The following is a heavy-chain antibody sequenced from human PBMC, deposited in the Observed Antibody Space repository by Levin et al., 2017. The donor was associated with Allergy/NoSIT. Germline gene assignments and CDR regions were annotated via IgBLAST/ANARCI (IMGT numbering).Heavy chain of an antibody. CDR1: GYSFTSYW. V-gene: IGHV5-51*01. CDR2: IYPGDSDT. CDR3: ARCHGSGSYYKGWWCNFDY. Sequence: GESLKISCKGSGYSFTSYWIGWVRQMPGKGLEWMGIIYPGDSDTRYSPSFQGQVTISADKSISTAYLQWSSLKASDTAMYYCARCHGSGSYYKGWWCNFDYWGQGTLVTVSS. D-gene: IGHD3-10*01. J-gene: IGHJ4*02.